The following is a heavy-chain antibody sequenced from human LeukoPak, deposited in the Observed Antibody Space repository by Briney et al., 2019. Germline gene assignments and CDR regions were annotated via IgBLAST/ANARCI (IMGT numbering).Heavy chain of an antibody. D-gene: IGHD6-19*01. Sequence: SETLSLTCAVSGGSINSGGYSWSWIRQPPGKGLEWIGYIYHSGSTNYNPSLRSRVTISIDTSKNQFSLKLTSVTAADTAVYYCATTENSSGWFGYWGQGTLVTVSS. CDR1: GGSINSGGYS. J-gene: IGHJ4*02. V-gene: IGHV4-30-2*01. CDR3: ATTENSSGWFGY. CDR2: IYHSGST.